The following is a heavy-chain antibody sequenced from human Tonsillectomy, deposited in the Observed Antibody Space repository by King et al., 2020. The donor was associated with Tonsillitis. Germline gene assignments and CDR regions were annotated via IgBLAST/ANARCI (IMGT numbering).Heavy chain of an antibody. CDR3: AFGGDAPKVAY. D-gene: IGHD2-21*02. CDR1: GDSISGRY. Sequence: QLQESGPGLVKPSETLSLTCTVSGDSISGRYCSWIRQPPGKGLEWIGHVHFSGISSHNPSLNSRLSTSRDTSKNQFSLKLTSGTAAATAVYYCAFGGDAPKVAYWGQGTLVTVSS. J-gene: IGHJ4*02. CDR2: VHFSGIS. V-gene: IGHV4-59*08.